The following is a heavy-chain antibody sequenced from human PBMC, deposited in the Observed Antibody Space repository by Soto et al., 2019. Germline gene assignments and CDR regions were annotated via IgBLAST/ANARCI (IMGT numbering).Heavy chain of an antibody. D-gene: IGHD3-9*01. J-gene: IGHJ4*02. CDR2: SRSNADGGTA. CDR3: NPDSRPYYDIWTGLDS. Sequence: EVQLVESGGGLVKSGGSLRLSCAASGFTFNNAWMSWVRQAPGKGLEWVGRSRSNADGGTAVYAAPVKGRFTISRDDSKNTLYLQMNSLKTEDTAVYYCNPDSRPYYDIWTGLDSWGQGTLVTVSS. CDR1: GFTFNNAW. V-gene: IGHV3-15*01.